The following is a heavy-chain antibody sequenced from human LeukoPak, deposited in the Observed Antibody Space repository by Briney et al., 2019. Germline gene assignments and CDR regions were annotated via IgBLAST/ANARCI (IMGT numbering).Heavy chain of an antibody. D-gene: IGHD2-15*01. CDR2: ISSSSSYI. Sequence: GGSLRLSCAASGFTFSSYAMSWVRQAPGKGLEWVSSISSSSSYIYYADSVKGRFTISRDNAKNSLYLQMNSLRAEDTAVYYCARNRGVVVVAATIWFDPWGQGTLVTVSS. CDR3: ARNRGVVVVAATIWFDP. V-gene: IGHV3-21*01. J-gene: IGHJ5*02. CDR1: GFTFSSYA.